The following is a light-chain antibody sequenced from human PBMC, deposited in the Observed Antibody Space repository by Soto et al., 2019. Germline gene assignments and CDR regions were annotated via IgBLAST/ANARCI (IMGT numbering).Light chain of an antibody. CDR3: SSYTRGNTYV. J-gene: IGLJ1*01. CDR1: GIDIGAYNT. V-gene: IGLV2-14*01. Sequence: QSVLTQPASVSGSPGQSITISCTGTGIDIGAYNTVAWYQQDPRRVPKLMIYEVTNRPSGTSNRFSGSKSGNTASLTISGLQAEDEGDYYCSSYTRGNTYVFGTGTKVTVL. CDR2: EVT.